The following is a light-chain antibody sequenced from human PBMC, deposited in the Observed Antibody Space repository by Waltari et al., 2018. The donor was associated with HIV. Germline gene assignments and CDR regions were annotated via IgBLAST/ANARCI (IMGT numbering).Light chain of an antibody. CDR1: SRDIGGYNY. Sequence: QSALTQPASVSGSPGQSITISCTGTSRDIGGYNYVSWSQQHPGQAPKLMFYDVSKRPSVASNRFSGSKSDNTASLTISGLQTEDEATYYCSSYASSSTPYVFGTGTKVTVL. J-gene: IGLJ1*01. CDR3: SSYASSSTPYV. CDR2: DVS. V-gene: IGLV2-14*03.